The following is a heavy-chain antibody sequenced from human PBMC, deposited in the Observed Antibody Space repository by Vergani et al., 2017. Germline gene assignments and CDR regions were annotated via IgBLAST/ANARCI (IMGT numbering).Heavy chain of an antibody. CDR1: GGSISSGDYY. J-gene: IGHJ4*02. CDR2: IYYSGST. V-gene: IGHV4-30-4*01. Sequence: QVQLQESGPGLVKTSQTLSLTCTVSGGSISSGDYYWSWTRQPPGKGLEWIGYIYYSGSTYYNPSIKSRVTISVDTSKNQFSLKLSSVTAADTAVYYCARDREYSYEIDYWGQGTLVTVSS. D-gene: IGHD5-18*01. CDR3: ARDREYSYEIDY.